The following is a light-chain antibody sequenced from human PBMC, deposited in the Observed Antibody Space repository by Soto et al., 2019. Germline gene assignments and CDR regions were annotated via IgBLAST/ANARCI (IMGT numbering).Light chain of an antibody. V-gene: IGLV2-23*02. CDR2: EVS. Sequence: QSVLTQPASVSGSPGQSITISCTGTSNYNLVSWYQQHPGKAPKLVIYEVSERPSGVSNRFSGSKSGNTASLTISGLQAEDEADYYCCSYPGSSILYVFGTGTKVNVL. J-gene: IGLJ1*01. CDR1: SNYNL. CDR3: CSYPGSSILYV.